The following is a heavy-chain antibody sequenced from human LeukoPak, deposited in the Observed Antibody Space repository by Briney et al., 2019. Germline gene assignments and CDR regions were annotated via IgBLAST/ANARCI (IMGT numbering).Heavy chain of an antibody. CDR2: IKSKTDGGTT. Sequence: GGSLRLSCAASGFTFSSYSMNWVRQAPGKGLEWVGRIKSKTDGGTTDYTAPVKGRFTISRDDSKNTLYLQMNSLKTEDTAVYYCTTEGSSYPFDYWGQGTLVTVSS. J-gene: IGHJ4*02. V-gene: IGHV3-15*01. CDR1: GFTFSSYS. CDR3: TTEGSSYPFDY.